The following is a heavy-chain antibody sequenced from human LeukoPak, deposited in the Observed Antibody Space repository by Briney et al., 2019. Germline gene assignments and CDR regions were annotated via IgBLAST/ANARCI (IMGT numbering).Heavy chain of an antibody. D-gene: IGHD3-10*01. J-gene: IGHJ4*02. CDR1: GGSFSGYY. Sequence: SETLSLTCAVYGGSFSGYYWSWIRQPPGKGLEWIGEINHSGSTNYNPSLKSRVTISVDTSKNQFSLKLCSVTAADTAVYYCARVRDGSGSSVFDYWGQGTLVTVSS. CDR3: ARVRDGSGSSVFDY. V-gene: IGHV4-34*01. CDR2: INHSGST.